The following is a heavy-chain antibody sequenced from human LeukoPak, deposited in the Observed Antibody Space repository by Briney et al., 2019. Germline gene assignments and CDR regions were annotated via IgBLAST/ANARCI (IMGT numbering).Heavy chain of an antibody. V-gene: IGHV1-46*01. CDR1: GYTFTNYY. CDR2: INPSGGST. CDR3: AREIGPIQLHLWGSAFDY. J-gene: IGHJ4*02. Sequence: GASVKVSCKASGYTFTNYYFHWVRQAPGQGLEWIGIINPSGGSTSYAQKFQGRVTMTRDTSTSTVYMKLSSLRSEDTAVYYCAREIGPIQLHLWGSAFDYWGQGTLVTVSS. D-gene: IGHD5-18*01.